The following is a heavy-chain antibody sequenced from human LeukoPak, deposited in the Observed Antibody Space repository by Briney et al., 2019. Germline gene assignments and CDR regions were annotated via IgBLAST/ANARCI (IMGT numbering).Heavy chain of an antibody. J-gene: IGHJ6*02. Sequence: PSETLSLTCTVSGGSISSYYWSWIRQPPGKGLEWIGYIHYSGNTNYNPSHKSRVTISVDTSKSQFSLKLNSVTAADTAVYYCARIPGASNGYGMDVWGQGTTVTVSS. V-gene: IGHV4-59*01. D-gene: IGHD2-2*01. CDR3: ARIPGASNGYGMDV. CDR1: GGSISSYY. CDR2: IHYSGNT.